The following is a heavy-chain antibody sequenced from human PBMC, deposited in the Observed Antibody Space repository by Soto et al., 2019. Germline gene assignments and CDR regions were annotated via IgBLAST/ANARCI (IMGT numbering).Heavy chain of an antibody. Sequence: PGESLKISCKASGYSFSFYWMGWVRQMPGKGLEWMAIMYPDDSDISYSPSFEAHVTISADKSTSPAFLQWSSLKASDTAMYYCATAYVYDFENSNYYRDAFDIWAQGTLVTVSS. D-gene: IGHD3-22*01. CDR2: MYPDDSDI. CDR3: ATAYVYDFENSNYYRDAFDI. J-gene: IGHJ3*02. CDR1: GYSFSFYW. V-gene: IGHV5-51*01.